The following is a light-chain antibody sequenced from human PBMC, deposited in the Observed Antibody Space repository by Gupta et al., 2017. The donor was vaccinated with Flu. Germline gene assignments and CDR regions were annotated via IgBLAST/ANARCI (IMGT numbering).Light chain of an antibody. V-gene: IGKV3-15*01. J-gene: IGKJ5*01. CDR2: GPS. CDR3: QQDYHWRHT. CDR1: HSVSSR. Sequence: ETIMPHSPAILSVSPGDTATLSCRASHSVSSRLAWYQQIPGQAPRLLIYGPSTRATDIPARFSGSGSGTEFTLTISSLPSEDFAVYYCQQDYHWRHTFGQGTLLEIK.